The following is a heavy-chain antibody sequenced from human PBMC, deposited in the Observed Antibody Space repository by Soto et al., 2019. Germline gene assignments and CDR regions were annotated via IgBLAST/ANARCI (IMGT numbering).Heavy chain of an antibody. Sequence: SETLSLTCTISCGSIIVYYWSWIRQSPRQGLEWIGYVYDNGRPYYSPSLKSRVTISADTSKNQTSLKLTSATAADTAVYYCARGVGSSPPRYWGRGTLVTVSS. D-gene: IGHD3-9*01. CDR3: ARGVGSSPPRY. V-gene: IGHV4-59*01. CDR1: CGSIIVYY. J-gene: IGHJ4*02. CDR2: VYDNGRP.